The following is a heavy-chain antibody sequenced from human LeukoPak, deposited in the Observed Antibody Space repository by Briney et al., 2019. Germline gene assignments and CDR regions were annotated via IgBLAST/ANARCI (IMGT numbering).Heavy chain of an antibody. Sequence: PRGSLRLSCAASGFTFNNYAMSWVRQAPGKGLEWVSTIGFGDDSAYYADSVKGRFTISRDNSKNTLYLQMNYLRAEDTAVYYCAKDPTSVGGRHDWLLDSWGQGTLVTVSS. CDR1: GFTFNNYA. V-gene: IGHV3-23*01. J-gene: IGHJ5*02. D-gene: IGHD3-9*01. CDR2: IGFGDDSA. CDR3: AKDPTSVGGRHDWLLDS.